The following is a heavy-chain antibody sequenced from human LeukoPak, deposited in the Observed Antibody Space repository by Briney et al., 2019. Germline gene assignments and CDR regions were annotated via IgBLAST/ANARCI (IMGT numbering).Heavy chain of an antibody. CDR3: ARVIGWDEPFDI. D-gene: IGHD1-26*01. Sequence: GGSLRLSCSASGFTLSSYWMHWVRQAPGKGLVWVSRINTDGSSTNYADSVKGRFTVSRDNAKNTLYLQMNSLRAEDTAVYYCARVIGWDEPFDIWGQGTLVTVSS. CDR1: GFTLSSYW. V-gene: IGHV3-74*01. CDR2: INTDGSST. J-gene: IGHJ4*02.